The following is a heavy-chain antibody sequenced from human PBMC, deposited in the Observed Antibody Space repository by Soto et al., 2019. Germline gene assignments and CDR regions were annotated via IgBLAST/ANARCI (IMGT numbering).Heavy chain of an antibody. V-gene: IGHV4-61*01. J-gene: IGHJ4*02. CDR3: ARDVAYLDS. CDR1: GRTFNRGRYS. Sequence: TLFLTCTGFGRTFNRGRYSLSWTRQPPRKGLEWIGYVYHTGRNSYNPSLKSRVSISMDTSKNQFSLNLDSVTAADTAVDFCARDVAYLDSGGQGTLV. D-gene: IGHD2-21*01. CDR2: VYHTGRN.